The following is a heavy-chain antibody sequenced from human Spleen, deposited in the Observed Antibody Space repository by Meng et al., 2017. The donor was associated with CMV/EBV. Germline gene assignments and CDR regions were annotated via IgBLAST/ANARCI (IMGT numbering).Heavy chain of an antibody. D-gene: IGHD2-2*01. Sequence: SETLSLTCTVSGGSISSSSYYWSWIRQPPGKGLEWIGSIYYSGSTYYNPSLKSRVIISVDTSKNQFSLKLSSVTAADTAMYYCARSGIIGLYYQNWFDPWGQGTLVTVSS. V-gene: IGHV4-39*07. J-gene: IGHJ5*02. CDR2: IYYSGST. CDR3: ARSGIIGLYYQNWFDP. CDR1: GGSISSSSYY.